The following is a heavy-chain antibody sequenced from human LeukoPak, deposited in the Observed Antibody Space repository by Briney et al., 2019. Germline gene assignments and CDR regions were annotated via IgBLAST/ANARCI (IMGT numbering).Heavy chain of an antibody. CDR1: GFTFSDHA. CDR3: AKVIWDIVVVVAATPFFDY. J-gene: IGHJ4*02. CDR2: ISGSGGST. Sequence: GGSLRLSCAASGFTFSDHAMSWVRQAPGKGLEWVSAISGSGGSTYYADSVKGRFTISRDNSKNTLYLQMNSLRAEDTAVYYCAKVIWDIVVVVAATPFFDYWGQGTLVTVSS. V-gene: IGHV3-23*01. D-gene: IGHD2-15*01.